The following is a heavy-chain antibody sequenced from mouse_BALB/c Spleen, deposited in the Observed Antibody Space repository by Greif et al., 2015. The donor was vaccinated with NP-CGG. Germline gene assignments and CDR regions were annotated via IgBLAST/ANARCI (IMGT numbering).Heavy chain of an antibody. CDR1: GYTLTSYT. CDR2: INPSSGYT. D-gene: IGHD1-1*01. CDR3: ARSTTVWRDY. Sequence: VQLQQSGAELARPGASVKMSCKASGYTLTSYTMHWVKQRPGQGLEWIGYINPSSGYTNYNQKFKDKATLTADKSSSTAYMQLSSLTSEDSAVYYCARSTTVWRDYWGQGTSVTASS. J-gene: IGHJ4*01. V-gene: IGHV1-4*01.